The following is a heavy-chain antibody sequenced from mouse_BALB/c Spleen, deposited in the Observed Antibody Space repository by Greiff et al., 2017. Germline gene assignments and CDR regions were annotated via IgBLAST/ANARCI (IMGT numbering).Heavy chain of an antibody. J-gene: IGHJ1*01. V-gene: IGHV5-6-2*01. CDR2: INSNGGST. CDR1: GFTFSSYY. Sequence: DVMLVESGGGLVKLGGSLKLSCAASGFTFSSYYMSWVRQTPEKRLELVAAINSNGGSTYYPDTVKGRFTISRDNAKNTLYLQMSSLKSEDTALYYCARQRTTVVATKYFDVWGAGTTVTVSS. D-gene: IGHD1-1*01. CDR3: ARQRTTVVATKYFDV.